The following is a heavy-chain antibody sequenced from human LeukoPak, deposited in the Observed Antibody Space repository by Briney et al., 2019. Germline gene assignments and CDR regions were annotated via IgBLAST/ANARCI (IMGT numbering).Heavy chain of an antibody. J-gene: IGHJ4*02. CDR2: ISGSGGNT. Sequence: GGSLRLSCAASGFSFSSYAVTWVRQALGKGLEWVSVISGSGGNTYYADSVKGRFTISRDNAKNTLHLQMNSLRAEDTAVYYCAKDTGTGGSYSFDYWGQGTLVTVSS. V-gene: IGHV3-23*01. CDR1: GFSFSSYA. CDR3: AKDTGTGGSYSFDY. D-gene: IGHD1-26*01.